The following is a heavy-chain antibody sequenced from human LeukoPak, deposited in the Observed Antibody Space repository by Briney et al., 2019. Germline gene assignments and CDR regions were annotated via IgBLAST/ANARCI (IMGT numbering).Heavy chain of an antibody. V-gene: IGHV4-39*07. D-gene: IGHD2-8*01. CDR3: AREGYCTNGGACTHYDYYYYMDV. Sequence: SETLSLTCTVSGGSISSSSYYWGWIRQPPGKGLEWIGSIYYSGSTYYNPSLKSRVTISVDTSKNQFSLKLSSVTAADTAVYYCAREGYCTNGGACTHYDYYYYMDVWGKGTTVTVSS. CDR2: IYYSGST. J-gene: IGHJ6*03. CDR1: GGSISSSSYY.